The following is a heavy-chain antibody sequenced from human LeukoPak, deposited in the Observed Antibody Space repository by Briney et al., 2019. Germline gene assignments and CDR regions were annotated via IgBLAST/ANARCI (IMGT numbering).Heavy chain of an antibody. CDR1: GFNVSNNY. CDR2: IYYDGST. Sequence: GGSLRLSCAASGFNVSNNYVSWVRQAPGKGLEWISIIYYDGSTFYADSVKGRFTISRDISRNTVYLQMNSLRSEDTAVYYCEAGEGVWGEGTTVAVSS. V-gene: IGHV3-66*02. CDR3: EAGEGV. J-gene: IGHJ6*04. D-gene: IGHD6-25*01.